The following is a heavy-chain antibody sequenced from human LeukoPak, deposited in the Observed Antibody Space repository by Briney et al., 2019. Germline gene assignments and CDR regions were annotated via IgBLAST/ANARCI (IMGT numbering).Heavy chain of an antibody. V-gene: IGHV3-30*04. CDR2: ISYDGSNK. D-gene: IGHD5-12*01. CDR3: ARGSGYDVLSDAFDI. Sequence: GGSLRLSCAASGFTFSSYAMHWVRQAPGKGLEWVAVISYDGSNKYYADSVKGRFTISRDNSKNMLYLQMNSLRAEDTAVYYCARGSGYDVLSDAFDIWGQGTMVTVSS. J-gene: IGHJ3*02. CDR1: GFTFSSYA.